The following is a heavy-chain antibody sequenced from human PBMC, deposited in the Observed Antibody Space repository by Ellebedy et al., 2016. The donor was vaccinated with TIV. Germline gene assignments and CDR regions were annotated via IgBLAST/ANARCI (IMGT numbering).Heavy chain of an antibody. CDR2: VYHSGST. CDR3: ARDGTVLVPAADMDV. CDR1: GYFISDGYY. Sequence: SETLSLTCTVSGYFISDGYYWGWIRQPPGKGLEWIGSVYHSGSTFYNPSLKSRVSISVDTTKNQFSLRLASVTAADTAVYYCARDGTVLVPAADMDVWGKGTTVTVSS. D-gene: IGHD2-2*01. V-gene: IGHV4-38-2*02. J-gene: IGHJ6*03.